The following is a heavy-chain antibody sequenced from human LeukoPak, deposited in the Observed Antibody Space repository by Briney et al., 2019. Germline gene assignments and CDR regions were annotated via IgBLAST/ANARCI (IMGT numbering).Heavy chain of an antibody. J-gene: IGHJ3*02. V-gene: IGHV4-61*01. D-gene: IGHD3-10*01. CDR2: IYYSGST. CDR1: GGSVSSGTYY. Sequence: SETLSLTCTVSGGSVSSGTYYWSWLRQPPGEGREWIGYIYYSGSTNYNPSLKSRVTISVDTSKMQFSLKLSSVTAADTAVYYCARVEWFGELSPFDICCQGTMVTVSS. CDR3: ARVEWFGELSPFDI.